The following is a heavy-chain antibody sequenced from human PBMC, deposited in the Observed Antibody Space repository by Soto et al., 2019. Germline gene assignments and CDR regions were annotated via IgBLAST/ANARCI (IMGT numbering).Heavy chain of an antibody. CDR2: ISYDGSNK. V-gene: IGHV3-30-3*01. J-gene: IGHJ6*02. CDR3: ARGEDRYCSSTSCYSCMDV. D-gene: IGHD2-2*01. CDR1: GFTFSSYA. Sequence: PGGSLRLSCAASGFTFSSYAMHWVRQAPGKGLEWVAVISYDGSNKYYADSVKGRFTISRDNSKNTLYLQMNSLRAEDTAVYYCARGEDRYCSSTSCYSCMDVWGQGTTVTVSS.